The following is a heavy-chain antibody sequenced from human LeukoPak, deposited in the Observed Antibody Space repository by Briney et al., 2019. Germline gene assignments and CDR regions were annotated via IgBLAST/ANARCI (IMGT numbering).Heavy chain of an antibody. D-gene: IGHD1-26*01. J-gene: IGHJ4*02. V-gene: IGHV1-24*01. CDR3: ARDSGSGYYFDY. Sequence: EASVKVSCKVSGYTLTELSMHWVRQAPGKGLEWMGGFDPEDGETIYAQKFQGRVTMTRDTSTSTVYMELSSLRSEDTAVYYCARDSGSGYYFDYWGQGTLVTVSS. CDR1: GYTLTELS. CDR2: FDPEDGET.